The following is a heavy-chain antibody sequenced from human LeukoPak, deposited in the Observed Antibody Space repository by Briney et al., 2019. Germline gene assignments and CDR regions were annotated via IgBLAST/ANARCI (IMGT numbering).Heavy chain of an antibody. CDR2: IYTTERA. V-gene: IGHV4-4*07. CDR3: ASDLPSYYFGSGNMFDP. D-gene: IGHD3-10*01. Sequence: SETLTLTCSVSGDSISTYYWNWIRQPAGKGLEWIGRIYTTERANYNSFLKSRVTMSKDTSKNQVALRLSSVTAADTAVYYCASDLPSYYFGSGNMFDPWGPGILVTVSS. CDR1: GDSISTYY. J-gene: IGHJ5*02.